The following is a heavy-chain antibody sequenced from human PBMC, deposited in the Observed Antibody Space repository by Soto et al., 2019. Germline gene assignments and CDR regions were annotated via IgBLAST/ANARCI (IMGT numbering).Heavy chain of an antibody. D-gene: IGHD1-7*01. CDR2: FDPEDGET. Sequence: ASVKVSCKVSGYTLTELSMHWVRQAPGKGFEWMGGFDPEDGETIYAQKFQGRVTMTEDTSTDTAYMELSSLRSEDTAVYYCATEWNYGNARYYYYGMDVWGQGTTVTVSS. CDR3: ATEWNYGNARYYYYGMDV. CDR1: GYTLTELS. V-gene: IGHV1-24*01. J-gene: IGHJ6*02.